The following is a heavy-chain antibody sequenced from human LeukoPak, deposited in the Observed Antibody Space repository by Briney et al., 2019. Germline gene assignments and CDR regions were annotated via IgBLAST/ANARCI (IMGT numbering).Heavy chain of an antibody. Sequence: GGSLRLSCTASGFTFGDYAMSWVRQAPGKGLEWVSASSGSGGSTYYADSVKGRFTISRDNSKNTLYLQMNSLRAEDTAVYYCAKDFLRGWLNEGLGYWGQGTLVTVSS. J-gene: IGHJ4*02. V-gene: IGHV3-23*01. CDR1: GFTFGDYA. CDR2: SSGSGGST. D-gene: IGHD4-23*01. CDR3: AKDFLRGWLNEGLGY.